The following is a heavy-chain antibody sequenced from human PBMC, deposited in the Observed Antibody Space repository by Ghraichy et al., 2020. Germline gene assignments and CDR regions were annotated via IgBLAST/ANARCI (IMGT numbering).Heavy chain of an antibody. D-gene: IGHD3-3*01. CDR1: GGSISSGSYY. V-gene: IGHV4-61*02. Sequence: SETLSLTCTVSGGSISSGSYYWSWIRQPAGKGLEWIGRIYTSGSTNYNPSLKSRVTISVDTSKNQFSLKLSFVSAADTAVYYCAGTPPYYDFWSGYSRPGAFDIWGQGTMVTVSS. CDR2: IYTSGST. J-gene: IGHJ3*02. CDR3: AGTPPYYDFWSGYSRPGAFDI.